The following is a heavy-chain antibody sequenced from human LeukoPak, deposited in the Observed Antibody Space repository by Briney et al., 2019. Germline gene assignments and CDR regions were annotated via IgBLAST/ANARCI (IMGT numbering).Heavy chain of an antibody. CDR2: ISASGYM. V-gene: IGHV3-21*01. J-gene: IGHJ5*02. Sequence: GGSLRLSCAASGFIFSSYTMNWVRQAPGKGLEWVSSISASGYMYHADSVKGRFTISRDNAKNTLYLQMNSLRVEDTAVYYCARDPHGYWWFDPWGQGTLVTVSS. CDR3: ARDPHGYWWFDP. D-gene: IGHD5-18*01. CDR1: GFIFSSYT.